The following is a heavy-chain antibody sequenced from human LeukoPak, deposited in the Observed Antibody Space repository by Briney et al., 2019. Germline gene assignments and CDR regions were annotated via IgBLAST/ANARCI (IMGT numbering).Heavy chain of an antibody. Sequence: PSETLSLTCTVSGYSISSGYYWGWIRQPPGKGLEWIGSIYHSGRTYYNPSLKSRVTISVDTSKNQFSLKLSSVTAADTAVYYCARTFYDFWSGLSGSWFDPWGQGTLVTVSS. V-gene: IGHV4-38-2*02. CDR3: ARTFYDFWSGLSGSWFDP. CDR1: GYSISSGYY. J-gene: IGHJ5*02. D-gene: IGHD3-3*01. CDR2: IYHSGRT.